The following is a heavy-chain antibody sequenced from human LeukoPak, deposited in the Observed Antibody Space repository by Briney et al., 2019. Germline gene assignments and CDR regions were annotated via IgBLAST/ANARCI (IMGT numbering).Heavy chain of an antibody. V-gene: IGHV4-59*01. J-gene: IGHJ6*02. Sequence: PSETLSLTCTVSGGSISDYYWSWIRQPPGKGLEWIGYIYYSGSTNYNLSLKSRVTISVDTSKNRFSLRLSSVTAADTAVYYCARGGYGIRYGMDVWGQGTTVTVSS. CDR2: IYYSGST. CDR1: GGSISDYY. CDR3: ARGGYGIRYGMDV. D-gene: IGHD1-1*01.